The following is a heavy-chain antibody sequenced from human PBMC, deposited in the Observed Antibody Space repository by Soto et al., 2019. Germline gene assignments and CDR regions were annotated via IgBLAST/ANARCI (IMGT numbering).Heavy chain of an antibody. CDR1: GYTFTSYG. J-gene: IGHJ6*02. CDR2: ISAYNGKT. Sequence: QVQLVQSGGEVKKPGASVKLSCTASGYTFTSYGIIWVRQAPGQGLEWMGWISAYNGKTNYAQNVQGRVTMTTDTSTRTAYMDLRSLRSDATAVYYCARGGDVNYFHGMDVWGQGTTVTVSS. CDR3: ARGGDVNYFHGMDV. V-gene: IGHV1-18*01. D-gene: IGHD5-12*01.